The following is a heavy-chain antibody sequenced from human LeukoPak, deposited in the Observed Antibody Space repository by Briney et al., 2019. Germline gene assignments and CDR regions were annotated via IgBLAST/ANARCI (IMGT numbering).Heavy chain of an antibody. J-gene: IGHJ4*02. CDR3: ARVGIVATIFRGRSLNGLFDY. CDR2: INHSGST. D-gene: IGHD5-12*01. V-gene: IGHV4-34*01. Sequence: SETLSLTCALDGGSFSGYYWNWIREPPGKELEWMGEINHSGSTNYNPSLKSRVTISVDTSKNQFSLKLSSVTAADTAVYYCARVGIVATIFRGRSLNGLFDYWGQGTLVTVSS. CDR1: GGSFSGYY.